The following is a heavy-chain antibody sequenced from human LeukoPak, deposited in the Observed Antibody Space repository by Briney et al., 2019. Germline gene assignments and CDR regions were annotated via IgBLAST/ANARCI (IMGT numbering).Heavy chain of an antibody. CDR1: GFTFRSYE. CDR2: ISSSGSSI. J-gene: IGHJ3*02. Sequence: PGGSLRLSSAASGFTFRSYEMNWVRQAPGKGLEWVSYISSSGSSIYYADSVKGRYTISRDNAKNSLYLQMNSLRAEDTAVCYCASLISVADAFDIWGQGTMVTVSS. V-gene: IGHV3-48*03. CDR3: ASLISVADAFDI. D-gene: IGHD6-19*01.